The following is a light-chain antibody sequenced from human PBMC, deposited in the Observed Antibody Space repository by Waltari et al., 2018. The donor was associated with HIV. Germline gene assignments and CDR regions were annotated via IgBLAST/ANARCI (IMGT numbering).Light chain of an antibody. CDR3: MQALQTPLT. V-gene: IGKV2-28*01. CDR1: RTLLSSNGYNY. CDR2: LGS. Sequence: DIVMTQSPLSLPVTPGEPASISCRSSRTLLSSNGYNYLDWYLQKPGQSPQVLIYLGSNRASWVPDRFSGSGSGTDFTLKISRVEAEDVGVYYCMQALQTPLTFGGGTKVEIK. J-gene: IGKJ4*01.